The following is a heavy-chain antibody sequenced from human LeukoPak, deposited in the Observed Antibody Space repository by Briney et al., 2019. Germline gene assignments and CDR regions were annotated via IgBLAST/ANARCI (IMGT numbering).Heavy chain of an antibody. D-gene: IGHD3-9*01. V-gene: IGHV3-30*02. CDR3: AKSDYDILTGENYYFDY. J-gene: IGHJ4*02. CDR1: GFTFSSYG. Sequence: PGGSLRLSCAASGFTFSSYGMHWVRQAPGKGLEWVAFIRYDGSNKYYADSVKGRFTISRDNSKNTLYLQMNSLRAEDTAVYYCAKSDYDILTGENYYFDYWGQRTLVTVSS. CDR2: IRYDGSNK.